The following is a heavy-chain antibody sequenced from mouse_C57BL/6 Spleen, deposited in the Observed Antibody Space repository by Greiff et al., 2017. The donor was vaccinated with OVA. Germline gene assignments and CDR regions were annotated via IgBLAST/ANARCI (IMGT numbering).Heavy chain of an antibody. J-gene: IGHJ2*01. Sequence: EVHLVESGGGLVKPGGSLKLSCAASGFTFSSYTMSWVRQTPEKRLEWVATISGGGGNTYYPDSVKGRFTISRDNAKNTLYLQMSSLRSEDTALYYCARGSSYFDYWGQGTTLTVSS. D-gene: IGHD1-1*01. CDR2: ISGGGGNT. CDR3: ARGSSYFDY. V-gene: IGHV5-9*01. CDR1: GFTFSSYT.